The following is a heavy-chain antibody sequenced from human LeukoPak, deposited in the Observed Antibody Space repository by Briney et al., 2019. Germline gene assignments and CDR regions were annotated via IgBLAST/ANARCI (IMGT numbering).Heavy chain of an antibody. Sequence: GGSLRLSCAASGFSFSSHGMSWVRQAPGKGLECVAGIVGGAGGTYYADSVKGRFTISRDNSKNTLYLQMNSLRADDTAVYYCVKDEGGVQLAYWGQGTLVTVSS. D-gene: IGHD1-1*01. CDR1: GFSFSSHG. CDR2: IVGGAGGT. CDR3: VKDEGGVQLAY. J-gene: IGHJ4*02. V-gene: IGHV3-23*01.